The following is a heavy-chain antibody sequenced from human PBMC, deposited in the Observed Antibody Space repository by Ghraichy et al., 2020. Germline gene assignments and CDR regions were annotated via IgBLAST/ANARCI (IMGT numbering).Heavy chain of an antibody. CDR3: ARHSPSSSSGWPFNLPHYYYYYGMDV. D-gene: IGHD6-19*01. Sequence: SQTLSLTCTVSGGSISSSSYYWGWIRQPPGKGLEWIGSIYYSGSTYYNPSLKSRVTISVDTSKNQFSLKLSSVTAADTAVYYCARHSPSSSSGWPFNLPHYYYYYGMDVWGQGTTVTVSS. V-gene: IGHV4-39*01. J-gene: IGHJ6*02. CDR1: GGSISSSSYY. CDR2: IYYSGST.